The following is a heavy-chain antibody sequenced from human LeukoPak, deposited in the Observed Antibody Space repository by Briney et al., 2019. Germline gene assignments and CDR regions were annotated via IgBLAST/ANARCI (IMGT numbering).Heavy chain of an antibody. D-gene: IGHD1-26*01. CDR2: IYYSGST. Sequence: PSETLSLTCTVSGGSISIYYWSWIRQPPGKGLEWIGYIYYSGSTNYNPSLKSRVTISVDTSKNQFSLKLSSVTAADTAVYYCARSAASGSYHRDWYFDLWGRGTLVTVSS. CDR1: GGSISIYY. V-gene: IGHV4-59*01. J-gene: IGHJ2*01. CDR3: ARSAASGSYHRDWYFDL.